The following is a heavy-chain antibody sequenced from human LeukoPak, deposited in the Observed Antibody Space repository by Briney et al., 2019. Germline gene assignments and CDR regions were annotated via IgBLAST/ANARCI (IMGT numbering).Heavy chain of an antibody. CDR3: ARDAELRPHHWYFDL. V-gene: IGHV4-59*01. D-gene: IGHD1-7*01. Sequence: SETLSINCTVSGGSISSYYWSWIRQPPGKGLEWIGYIYYSGSTNYNPSLKSRVTISVDTSKNQFSLKLSSVTAADTAVYYCARDAELRPHHWYFDLWGRGTLVTVSP. CDR2: IYYSGST. J-gene: IGHJ2*01. CDR1: GGSISSYY.